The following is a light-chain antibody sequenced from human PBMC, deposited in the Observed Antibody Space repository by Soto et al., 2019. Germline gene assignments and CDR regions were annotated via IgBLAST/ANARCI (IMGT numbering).Light chain of an antibody. Sequence: QSVLTQPPSASGTPGQRVTISCSGSSSNIGSDTVNWYQQLPGTAPKLLIHRINQRPSGVPGRFSASKSGTSASLAISGLQSEDEADYYCASWDASLNGWVFGGGTKLPVL. CDR3: ASWDASLNGWV. CDR2: RIN. CDR1: SSNIGSDT. J-gene: IGLJ3*02. V-gene: IGLV1-44*01.